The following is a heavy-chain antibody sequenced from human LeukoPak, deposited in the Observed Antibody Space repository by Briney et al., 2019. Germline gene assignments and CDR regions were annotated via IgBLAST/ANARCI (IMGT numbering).Heavy chain of an antibody. Sequence: GGSLRLSCAASGFTFSNYWMSWVRQAPGKGLDWVANIKPDGSEKYYVDSVKGRFTISRDSAKNSLYLQMSSLRAEDTAVYYCARAYSGSLFHLFDLWGQGALVTVSS. V-gene: IGHV3-7*01. CDR1: GFTFSNYW. J-gene: IGHJ4*02. D-gene: IGHD1-26*01. CDR2: IKPDGSEK. CDR3: ARAYSGSLFHLFDL.